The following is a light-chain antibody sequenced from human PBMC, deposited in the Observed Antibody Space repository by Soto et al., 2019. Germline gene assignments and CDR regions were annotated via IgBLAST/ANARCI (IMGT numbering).Light chain of an antibody. CDR1: QSVSSSY. CDR2: GAS. V-gene: IGKV3-20*01. CDR3: QQYGSSRWT. Sequence: EIVLTQSPATLSLSPGERATLSCRASQSVSSSYLAWYQQKPGQAPRLLIYGASSRATGIAARFSGSGSGTDFTLTIIRLEPEDFAVYYCQQYGSSRWTFGQGTKVEIK. J-gene: IGKJ1*01.